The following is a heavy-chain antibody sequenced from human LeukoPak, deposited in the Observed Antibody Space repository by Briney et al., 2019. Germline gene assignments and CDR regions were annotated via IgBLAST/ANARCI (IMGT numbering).Heavy chain of an antibody. CDR2: ISSSGSTI. Sequence: GGSLRLSCAASGFTFSSYEMNWVRQAPGKGLEWVSYISSSGSTIYYADSVKGRFTISRDNAKNSLYLQMNSLRAEDTAVYYCARDPLGAVAGIDYWGQGTLVTVSS. J-gene: IGHJ4*02. CDR1: GFTFSSYE. V-gene: IGHV3-48*03. D-gene: IGHD6-19*01. CDR3: ARDPLGAVAGIDY.